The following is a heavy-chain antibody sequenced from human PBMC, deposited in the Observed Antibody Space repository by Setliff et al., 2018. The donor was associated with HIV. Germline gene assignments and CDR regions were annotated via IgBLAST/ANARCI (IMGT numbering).Heavy chain of an antibody. V-gene: IGHV1-3*04. CDR2: INTGNGNT. CDR3: ARDIGGWSETETEYFQY. Sequence: ASVKVSCKASGYIFTRNAMHWVRQAPGHRPEWMGWINTGNGNTKYSQKFQGRVTITRDTSARTVYMDLVSLISGDTAVYYCARDIGGWSETETEYFQYWGQGTLVTVSS. CDR1: GYIFTRNA. D-gene: IGHD6-19*01. J-gene: IGHJ1*01.